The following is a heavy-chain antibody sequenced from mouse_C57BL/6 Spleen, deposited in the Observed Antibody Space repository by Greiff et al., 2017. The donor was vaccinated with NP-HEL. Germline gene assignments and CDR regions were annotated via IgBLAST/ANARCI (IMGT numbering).Heavy chain of an antibody. J-gene: IGHJ2*01. CDR2: IDPETGGT. CDR3: TRGGGVY. Sequence: QVQLKESGAELVRPGASVTLSCKASGYTFTDYEMHWVKQTPVHGLEWIGAIDPETGGTAYNQKFKGKAILTADKSSSTAYMELRSLTSEDSAVYYCTRGGGVYWGQGTTLTVSS. CDR1: GYTFTDYE. V-gene: IGHV1-15*01.